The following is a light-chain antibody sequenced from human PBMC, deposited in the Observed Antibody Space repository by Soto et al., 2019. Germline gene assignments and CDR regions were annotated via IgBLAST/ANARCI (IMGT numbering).Light chain of an antibody. CDR2: ATS. CDR3: QQYGDWPLT. V-gene: IGKV3-15*01. CDR1: QGVGNN. J-gene: IGKJ4*01. Sequence: EIVLTQSPATLSVSPGERATLSCRASQGVGNNFAWYQQKPGQAPRLLIFATSTRATGVPARFSGSGSGTEFTRTISSLQSEDVAVYYCQQYGDWPLTFGGGAKVEIE.